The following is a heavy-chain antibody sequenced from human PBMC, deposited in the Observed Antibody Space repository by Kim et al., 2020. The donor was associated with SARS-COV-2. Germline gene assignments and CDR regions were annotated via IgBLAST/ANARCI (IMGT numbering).Heavy chain of an antibody. Sequence: SETLSLTCTVYGDSIRSRYYWGWIRQPPGKGLEWIGSINYRGATYYNPSLKSRVTIFVDTSKNQFSLKLSSVTAADTAVYYCAREGDCSGGNCYSSPLDSWGQGTLVTVSS. CDR1: GDSIRSRYY. D-gene: IGHD2-15*01. J-gene: IGHJ4*02. V-gene: IGHV4-38-2*02. CDR2: INYRGAT. CDR3: AREGDCSGGNCYSSPLDS.